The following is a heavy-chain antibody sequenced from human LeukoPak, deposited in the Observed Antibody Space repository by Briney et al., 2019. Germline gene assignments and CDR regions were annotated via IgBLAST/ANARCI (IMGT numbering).Heavy chain of an antibody. J-gene: IGHJ6*03. D-gene: IGHD2-2*01. CDR1: GYTFTVYY. Sequence: GASVKVSCKASGYTFTVYYIHWVRQAPGQGLEWMGWINPNSGGTNYAQKFQGRVTMTRDTSTSTAYMELRSLRSDDTAVYYCARGGDLPAARTTYYMDVWGKGTTVTVSS. CDR3: ARGGDLPAARTTYYMDV. V-gene: IGHV1-2*02. CDR2: INPNSGGT.